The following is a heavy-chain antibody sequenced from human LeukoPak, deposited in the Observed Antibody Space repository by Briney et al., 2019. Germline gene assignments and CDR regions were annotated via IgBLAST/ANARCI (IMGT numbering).Heavy chain of an antibody. V-gene: IGHV3-48*03. CDR3: AREAKGYYFDY. CDR1: GFTFSSYE. CDR2: ISSSGSTI. Sequence: GGSLRLSCAASGFTFSSYEMNWVRQAPGKGLEWVSYISSSGSTIYYADSVTGRFTISRDNAKNSLYLQMNSLRAEDTAVYYCAREAKGYYFDYWGQGTLVTVSS. J-gene: IGHJ4*02.